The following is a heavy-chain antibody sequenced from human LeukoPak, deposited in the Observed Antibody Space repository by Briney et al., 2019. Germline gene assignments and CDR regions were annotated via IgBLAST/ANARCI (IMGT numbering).Heavy chain of an antibody. D-gene: IGHD4-17*01. CDR3: ANLTTVPKPFEY. V-gene: IGHV3-15*01. CDR2: IRRKSDGGTA. J-gene: IGHJ4*02. CDR1: GFTFSDYY. Sequence: GGSLRLSCAASGFTFSDYYISWIRQAPGKGLEWVWRIRRKSDGGTADYAAPVKGRFTISRDNSKNTLYLQMNSLKTEDTALYLRANLTTVPKPFEYWGQGTMVTVSP.